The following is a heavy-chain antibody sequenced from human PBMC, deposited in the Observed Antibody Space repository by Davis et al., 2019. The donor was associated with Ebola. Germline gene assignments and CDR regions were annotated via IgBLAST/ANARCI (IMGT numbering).Heavy chain of an antibody. CDR2: INPNSGGT. V-gene: IGHV1-2*02. D-gene: IGHD6-19*01. Sequence: AASVKVSCKASGYTFTGYYMHWVRQAPGQGLEWMGWINPNSGGTNYAQKFQGRVTMTRDTSISTAYMELSRLRSDDTAVYYCARRYSSGWYGFDYWGQGTLVTVSS. CDR1: GYTFTGYY. CDR3: ARRYSSGWYGFDY. J-gene: IGHJ4*02.